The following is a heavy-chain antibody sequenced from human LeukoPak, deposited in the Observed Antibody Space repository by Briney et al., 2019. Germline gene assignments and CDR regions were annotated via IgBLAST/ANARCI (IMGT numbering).Heavy chain of an antibody. V-gene: IGHV3-21*01. CDR3: ARSDPQYYYDSSGYSYPLEFFQH. J-gene: IGHJ1*01. Sequence: PGGALRLSCAASGFTFSSYSMNWVRQAPGKGLEWVSSISSSSSYIYYADSVKGRFTISRDNAKNSLYLQMNRLRGEDTAVYYCARSDPQYYYDSSGYSYPLEFFQHWGQGTLATVSS. D-gene: IGHD3-22*01. CDR2: ISSSSSYI. CDR1: GFTFSSYS.